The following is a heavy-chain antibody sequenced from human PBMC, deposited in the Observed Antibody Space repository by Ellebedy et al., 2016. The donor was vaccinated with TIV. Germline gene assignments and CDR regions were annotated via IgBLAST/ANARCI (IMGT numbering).Heavy chain of an antibody. D-gene: IGHD3-3*01. CDR3: ARGRTWSGYSYGMDV. CDR2: INPSGGST. CDR1: GYTFTSYY. Sequence: ASVKVSCXASGYTFTSYYMHWVRQAPGQGLEWMGIINPSGGSTSYAQKFQGRVTMTRDTSTSTVYMELSSLRSEDTAVYYCARGRTWSGYSYGMDVWGQGTTVTVSS. V-gene: IGHV1-46*01. J-gene: IGHJ6*02.